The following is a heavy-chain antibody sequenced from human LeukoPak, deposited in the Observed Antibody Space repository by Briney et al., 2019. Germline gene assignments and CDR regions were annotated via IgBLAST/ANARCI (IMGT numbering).Heavy chain of an antibody. CDR2: IYYSGST. CDR1: GGSISSYY. D-gene: IGHD6-13*01. Sequence: SETLSLTCTVSGGSISSYYWSWLRQPPGKGLEWLGYIYYSGSTNYNPSLKSRVTISVDTSENQFSLKLSSVTAADTAVYYCARFIAAAGNDAFDIWGQGTMVTVSS. V-gene: IGHV4-59*01. J-gene: IGHJ3*02. CDR3: ARFIAAAGNDAFDI.